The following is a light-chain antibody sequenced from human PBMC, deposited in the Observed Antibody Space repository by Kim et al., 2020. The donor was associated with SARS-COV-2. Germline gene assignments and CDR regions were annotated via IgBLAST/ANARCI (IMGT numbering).Light chain of an antibody. J-gene: IGKJ4*02. Sequence: SAAVGDSVPITCRASQDIRNDLGWYQQRPGKAPRLLIFAATALQSRVPSRFSGSGSGTEFILTIDSLQPEDFATYFCQQDHNYPRTFGEGTKLEIK. CDR1: QDIRND. CDR3: QQDHNYPRT. CDR2: AAT. V-gene: IGKV1-6*01.